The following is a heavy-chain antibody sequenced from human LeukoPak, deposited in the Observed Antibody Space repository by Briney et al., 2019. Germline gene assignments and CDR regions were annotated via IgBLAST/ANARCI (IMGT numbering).Heavy chain of an antibody. Sequence: PGGSLRLSCAASGFTFSDLGMHWVRQAPGKGLEWVAFIRYDGSTRSYADSVKGRFTISRDNSKNTLYLQMSGLRVDDTALYYCAGVDNRVGFDRWGQGTLVSVSS. V-gene: IGHV3-30*02. CDR1: GFTFSDLG. D-gene: IGHD1-14*01. J-gene: IGHJ4*02. CDR3: AGVDNRVGFDR. CDR2: IRYDGSTR.